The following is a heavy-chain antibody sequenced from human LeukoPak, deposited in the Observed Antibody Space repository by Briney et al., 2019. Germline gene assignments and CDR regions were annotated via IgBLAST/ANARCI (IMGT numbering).Heavy chain of an antibody. D-gene: IGHD3-3*01. CDR3: VRRSTIFGVKD. V-gene: IGHV3-74*01. Sequence: GGPLRLSCAASGFTFSSYWMHWVRQAPGKGLVWVSRINSDGSSTSYADSVKGRFTISRDNAKNTLYLQMNSLRAEDTAVYYCVRRSTIFGVKDWGQGTLVTVSS. J-gene: IGHJ4*02. CDR2: INSDGSST. CDR1: GFTFSSYW.